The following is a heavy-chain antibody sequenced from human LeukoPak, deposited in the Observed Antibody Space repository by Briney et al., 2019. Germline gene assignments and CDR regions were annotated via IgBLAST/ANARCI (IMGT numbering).Heavy chain of an antibody. D-gene: IGHD3-22*01. Sequence: GGSLGLSCAASGFSFYTYSMDWVRQAPGKGLEWVSYISSSTTTMLYADSVKGRFTISRDNAKNSLYLQMDSLRAEDTAVYYCARGRHYYDSSVNRGADYWGQGTLVTVSS. V-gene: IGHV3-48*01. J-gene: IGHJ4*02. CDR1: GFSFYTYS. CDR2: ISSSTTTM. CDR3: ARGRHYYDSSVNRGADY.